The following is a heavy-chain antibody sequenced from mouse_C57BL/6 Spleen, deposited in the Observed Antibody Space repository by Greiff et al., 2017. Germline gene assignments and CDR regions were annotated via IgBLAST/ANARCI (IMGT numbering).Heavy chain of an antibody. D-gene: IGHD2-5*01. Sequence: EVKVVDSGGGLVQPGGSLSLSCAASGFTFTDYYMSWVRQPPGKALEWLGFIRNKANGYTTEYSASVKGRFTISRDNSQCILYLQMNALRAEDSSTYYCARAYSNGGYYFDYCGQGTTLTVSS. J-gene: IGHJ2*01. V-gene: IGHV7-3*01. CDR2: IRNKANGYTT. CDR1: GFTFTDYY. CDR3: ARAYSNGGYYFDY.